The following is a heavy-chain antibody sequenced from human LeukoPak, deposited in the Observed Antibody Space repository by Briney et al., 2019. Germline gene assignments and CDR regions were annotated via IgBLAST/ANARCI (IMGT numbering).Heavy chain of an antibody. D-gene: IGHD5-12*01. CDR2: ISYDGSNK. J-gene: IGHJ4*02. CDR1: GFTFSSYA. Sequence: GGSLRLSCAASGFTFSSYAMHWVRQAPGKGLEWVAVISYDGSNKYYADSVKGRFTISRDNSKNTLYLQMNSLRAEDTAVYYCARVLTSTVATPFDYWGQGTLVTVSS. CDR3: ARVLTSTVATPFDY. V-gene: IGHV3-30-3*01.